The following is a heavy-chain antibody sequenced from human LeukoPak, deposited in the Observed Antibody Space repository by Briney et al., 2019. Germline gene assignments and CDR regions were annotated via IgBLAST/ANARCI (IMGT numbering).Heavy chain of an antibody. J-gene: IGHJ6*02. CDR3: ARDLAPLEQQLVPGGMDV. D-gene: IGHD6-13*01. Sequence: GGSLRLSCAASGFTFSSYAMHWVRQAPGKGLEWVAVISYDGSNKYYADSVKGRFTISRDNSKNTLYLQMNSLRAEDTAVYYCARDLAPLEQQLVPGGMDVWGQGTTVTVSS. V-gene: IGHV3-30*04. CDR2: ISYDGSNK. CDR1: GFTFSSYA.